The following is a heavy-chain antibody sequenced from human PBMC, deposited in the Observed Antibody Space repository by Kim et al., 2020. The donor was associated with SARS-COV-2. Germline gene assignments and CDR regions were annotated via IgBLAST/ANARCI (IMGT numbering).Heavy chain of an antibody. CDR3: ARHRRMYSTPYSFDF. CDR1: GDSFRNSNSYY. D-gene: IGHD6-13*01. J-gene: IGHJ4*01. V-gene: IGHV4-39*01. Sequence: SETLSLTCAVSGDSFRNSNSYYWGWSRQPPGKGLEWSGIRYYTGSTYYNPPLKSRVTMSVDTSKNQFSLKLTSRTAADTARYNCARHRRMYSTPYSFDF. CDR2: RYYTGST.